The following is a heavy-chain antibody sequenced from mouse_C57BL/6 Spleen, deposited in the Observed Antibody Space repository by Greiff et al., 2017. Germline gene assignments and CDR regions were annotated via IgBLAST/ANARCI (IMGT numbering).Heavy chain of an antibody. V-gene: IGHV5-6*01. D-gene: IGHD1-1*01. CDR3: ARHGKFITTVVAYYFDD. J-gene: IGHJ2*01. Sequence: EVKLVESGGDLVKPGGSLKLSCAASGFTFSSYGMSWVRQTPDKRLEWVATISSGGSYTYYPDSVKGRFTISRDNAKNTLYLQMSSLKSEDTAMYYCARHGKFITTVVAYYFDDWGQGTTLTVSS. CDR1: GFTFSSYG. CDR2: ISSGGSYT.